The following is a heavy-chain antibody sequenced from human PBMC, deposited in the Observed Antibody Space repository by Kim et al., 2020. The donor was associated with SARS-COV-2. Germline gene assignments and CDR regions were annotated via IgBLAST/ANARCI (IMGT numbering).Heavy chain of an antibody. Sequence: GGSLRLSCAASGFTVNTYAMSWVRQAPGKGLEWVSDIRRSDGGTFYADSVKGRFTISRDNSKNTLYLKMSSLRAEDTALYYCARERGGVTNAFDIWGQGT. CDR1: GFTVNTYA. J-gene: IGHJ3*02. CDR3: ARERGGVTNAFDI. D-gene: IGHD3-10*01. CDR2: IRRSDGGT. V-gene: IGHV3-23*01.